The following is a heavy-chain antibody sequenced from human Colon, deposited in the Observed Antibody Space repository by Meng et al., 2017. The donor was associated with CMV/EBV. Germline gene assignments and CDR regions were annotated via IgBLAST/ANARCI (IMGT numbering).Heavy chain of an antibody. V-gene: IGHV1-18*01. CDR2: INAYNGDT. CDR3: ARPFNKDLAYGDYGLDY. Sequence: ASVKVSCKASGYTFSSHGITWVRLAPGQGLEWMGWINAYNGDTNYAQNLHGRVTMTSDTSTGTVYMELRSLRSDDTAVYYCARPFNKDLAYGDYGLDYWGQGTLVTAPQ. D-gene: IGHD4-17*01. CDR1: GYTFSSHG. J-gene: IGHJ4*02.